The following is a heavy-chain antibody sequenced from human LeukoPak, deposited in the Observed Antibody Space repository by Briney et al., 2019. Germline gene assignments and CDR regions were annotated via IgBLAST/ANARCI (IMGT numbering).Heavy chain of an antibody. V-gene: IGHV3-23*01. CDR1: EFKFSTYA. Sequence: GGSLRLSCEASEFKFSTYAMSWVRQVPGKGLEWVSGLTGSGGNTYYADSVKGRFTISRDNSKNTLSLQMNSLRAEDAAVYYCVKFRGIQHYNYHMDVWGKGTTVTVSS. CDR2: LTGSGGNT. J-gene: IGHJ6*03. D-gene: IGHD3-10*01. CDR3: VKFRGIQHYNYHMDV.